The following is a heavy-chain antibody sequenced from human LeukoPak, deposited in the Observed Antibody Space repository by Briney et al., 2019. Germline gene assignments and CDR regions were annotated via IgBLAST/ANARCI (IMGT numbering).Heavy chain of an antibody. CDR2: IYYSGNT. CDR1: GGSILSSSYY. D-gene: IGHD3-22*01. V-gene: IGHV4-39*07. CDR3: ARDRFDDSSGYYYHYFYYMDV. Sequence: SETLSLTCTVSGGSILSSSYYWGWIRQPPGKGLEWIGSIYYSGNTDCNPSLKSRVTISVETSKNQFSLKLSSVTAADTAVYYCARDRFDDSSGYYYHYFYYMDVWGKGTTVTVSS. J-gene: IGHJ6*03.